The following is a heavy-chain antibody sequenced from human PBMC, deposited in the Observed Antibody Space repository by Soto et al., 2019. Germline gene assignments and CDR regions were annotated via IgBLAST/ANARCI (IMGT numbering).Heavy chain of an antibody. V-gene: IGHV3-7*01. J-gene: IGHJ4*02. CDR3: ARGSGGFDS. Sequence: EVQLVESGGGLVQPGESLGLSCAASGFTFSSYWMTWVRQAPGKGLEWVANIKQDGSEKNYADSVEGRFTISRDNAKNSLYLQMNSLRAEDTAVYSCARGSGGFDSWGQGTLVTVSS. CDR2: IKQDGSEK. CDR1: GFTFSSYW. D-gene: IGHD2-15*01.